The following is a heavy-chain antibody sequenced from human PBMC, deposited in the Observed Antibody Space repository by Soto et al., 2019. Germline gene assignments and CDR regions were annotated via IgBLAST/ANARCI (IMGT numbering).Heavy chain of an antibody. Sequence: SETLSLTCAVYGGSSSGYYWSWIRQPPGKGLEWIGEINHSGSTNYNPSLKSRVTISVDTSKNQFSLKLSSVTAADTAVYYCARGPVGMDVWGQGTTVTVSS. CDR3: ARGPVGMDV. V-gene: IGHV4-34*01. CDR1: GGSSSGYY. J-gene: IGHJ6*02. CDR2: INHSGST.